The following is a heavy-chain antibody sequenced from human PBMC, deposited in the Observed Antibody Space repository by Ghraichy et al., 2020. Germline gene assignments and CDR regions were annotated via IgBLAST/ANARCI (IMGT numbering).Heavy chain of an antibody. CDR3: AKRSTRDWLVDY. J-gene: IGHJ4*02. D-gene: IGHD3/OR15-3a*01. Sequence: GGSLRLSCAASGFTFSSYGMHWVRQAPGKGLEWVAVISYDGSNKYYADSVKGRFTISRDNSKNTLYLQMNSLRAEDTAVYYCAKRSTRDWLVDYWGQGTLVTVSP. CDR1: GFTFSSYG. V-gene: IGHV3-30*18. CDR2: ISYDGSNK.